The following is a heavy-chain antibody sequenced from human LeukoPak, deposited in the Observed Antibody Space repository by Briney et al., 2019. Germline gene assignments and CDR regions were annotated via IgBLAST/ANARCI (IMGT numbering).Heavy chain of an antibody. CDR1: GYSISSGYY. D-gene: IGHD2-2*01. V-gene: IGHV4-38-2*01. CDR3: ARRYQLYYFDY. Sequence: SETLSLTCAVSGYSISSGYYWGWIRQPPGKGLEWIVSIYHRGSTYYNPSLKSRVTISVDTSKNQFSLKLRSVTAADTAVYYCARRYQLYYFDYWGQGTLVTVSS. CDR2: IYHRGST. J-gene: IGHJ4*02.